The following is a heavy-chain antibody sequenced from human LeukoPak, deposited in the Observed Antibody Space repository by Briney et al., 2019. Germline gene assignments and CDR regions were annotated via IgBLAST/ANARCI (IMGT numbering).Heavy chain of an antibody. CDR1: GFMFDDYG. Sequence: PGGSLRLSCAASGFMFDDYGMSWVRQAPGKGLEWVSGINTNGRDTHYAESVKGRFTISRDNAKNTLYLQMNSLRAEDTAVYYCARPQNPEIYGYGGFDIWGQGTMVTVSS. V-gene: IGHV3-20*04. D-gene: IGHD5-18*01. CDR3: ARPQNPEIYGYGGFDI. J-gene: IGHJ3*02. CDR2: INTNGRDT.